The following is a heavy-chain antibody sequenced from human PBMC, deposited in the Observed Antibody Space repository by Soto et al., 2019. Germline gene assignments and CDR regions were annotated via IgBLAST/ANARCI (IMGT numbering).Heavy chain of an antibody. J-gene: IGHJ4*02. CDR2: INAGNGNT. V-gene: IGHV1-3*05. CDR1: GYTFTSYA. Sequence: QVQLVQSGAEEKKPGASVKVSCKASGYTFTSYAMHWVRQAPGQRLEWMGWINAGNGNTKYSQKFQGRVTITRDTSASTAYMEVSSLRAKDTAVYYGTRGITLPTPLDYWGQGALVTASS. D-gene: IGHD1-20*01. CDR3: TRGITLPTPLDY.